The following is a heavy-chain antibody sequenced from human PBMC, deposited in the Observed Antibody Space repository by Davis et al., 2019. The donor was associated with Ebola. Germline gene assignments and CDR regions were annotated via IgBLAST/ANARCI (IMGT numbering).Heavy chain of an antibody. CDR3: AKDSWPHGPYHYGMDV. CDR1: GFTFNIYG. D-gene: IGHD5-24*01. Sequence: GESLKISCAASGFTFNIYGMHWVRQAPGKGLEWVAFISYDESNEKYADSVKGRFTISRDISKKMLFLQMNSLRAEDTAVYYCAKDSWPHGPYHYGMDVWGQGTTVTVSS. CDR2: ISYDESNE. V-gene: IGHV3-33*05. J-gene: IGHJ6*02.